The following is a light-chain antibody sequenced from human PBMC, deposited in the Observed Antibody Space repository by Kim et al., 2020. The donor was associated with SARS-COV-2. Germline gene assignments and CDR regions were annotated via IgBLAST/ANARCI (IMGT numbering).Light chain of an antibody. CDR1: QSVLYSSNNKNY. CDR3: QQYYTSPFT. V-gene: IGKV4-1*01. J-gene: IGKJ4*01. CDR2: WAA. Sequence: DIVMTQSPDSLPVSLGERATINCKSSQSVLYSSNNKNYLAWYQQKPGQPPKLLIYWAATRESGVPDRFSGSGSGTDFTLTITSLQAEDVAVYYCQQYYTSPFTFGGGTKVDIK.